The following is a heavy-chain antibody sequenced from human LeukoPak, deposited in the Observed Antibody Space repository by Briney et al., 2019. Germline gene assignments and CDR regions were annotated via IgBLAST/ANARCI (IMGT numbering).Heavy chain of an antibody. Sequence: GGSLRLSCAASGFTLSSYEMNWVRQAPGKGLEWVSYISSSGSTIYYADSVKGRFTISRDNAKNSLYLQMNSLRAEDTAVYYCARDSRDENGEYYYGMDVWGEATTVTVSS. CDR1: GFTLSSYE. J-gene: IGHJ6*04. V-gene: IGHV3-48*03. D-gene: IGHD1-1*01. CDR3: ARDSRDENGEYYYGMDV. CDR2: ISSSGSTI.